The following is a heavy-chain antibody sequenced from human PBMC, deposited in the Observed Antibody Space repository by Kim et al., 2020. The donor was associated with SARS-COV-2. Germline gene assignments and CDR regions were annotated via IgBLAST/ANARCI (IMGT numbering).Heavy chain of an antibody. D-gene: IGHD1-26*01. J-gene: IGHJ3*02. Sequence: SETLSLTCTVSGGSVSSGSYYWSWIRQPPGKGLEWIGYIYYSGSTNYNPSLKSRVTISVDTSKNQFSLKLSSVTAADTAVYYCARESSSGSYLHPDDAFDIWGQGTMVTVSS. CDR2: IYYSGST. CDR1: GGSVSSGSYY. V-gene: IGHV4-61*01. CDR3: ARESSSGSYLHPDDAFDI.